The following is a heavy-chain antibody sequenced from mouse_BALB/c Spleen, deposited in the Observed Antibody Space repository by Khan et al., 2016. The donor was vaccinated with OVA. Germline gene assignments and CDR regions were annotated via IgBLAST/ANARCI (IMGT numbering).Heavy chain of an antibody. D-gene: IGHD1-2*01. CDR2: ISYSGST. CDR3: ARTARIEY. J-gene: IGHJ2*01. V-gene: IGHV3-2*02. CDR1: GYSITSGYG. Sequence: EVQLQESGPGLVKPSQSLSLTCTVTGYSITSGYGWNWSRQLAGNIQEWMGIISYSGSTNYNPSLKSRISITRDTSKNQFFLQLNSVTTEDTATYYCARTARIEYWGQGTTLTVSS.